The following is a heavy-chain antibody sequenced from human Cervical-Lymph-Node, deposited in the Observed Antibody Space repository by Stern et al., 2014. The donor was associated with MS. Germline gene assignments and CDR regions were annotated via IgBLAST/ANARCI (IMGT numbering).Heavy chain of an antibody. CDR3: ARLTGIIDS. CDR1: GGSISRSTYY. J-gene: IGHJ4*02. D-gene: IGHD5-24*01. CDR2: IYYSGTT. V-gene: IGHV4-39*01. Sequence: QVQLQESGPGLVKPSETLSLTCTVSGGSISRSTYYWGWIRQPPGKGLEWIGNIYYSGTTYYDPSLKSRVPISVHAATNQFPLKLNSVTAADTAVYYCARLTGIIDSWGQGTLVAVSS.